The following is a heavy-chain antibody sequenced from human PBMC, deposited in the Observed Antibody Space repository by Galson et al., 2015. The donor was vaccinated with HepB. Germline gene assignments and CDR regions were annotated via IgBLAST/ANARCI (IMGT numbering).Heavy chain of an antibody. CDR1: GFTFSSYS. Sequence: SLRLSCAASGFTFSSYSKNWVRQAPGKGLEWVSSISSSSSYIYYADSVKGRFTISRDNAKNSLYLQMNSLRAEDTAVYYCARDGRYYYYGMDVWGQGTLVTVSS. J-gene: IGHJ6*02. CDR2: ISSSSSYI. CDR3: ARDGRYYYYGMDV. V-gene: IGHV3-21*01.